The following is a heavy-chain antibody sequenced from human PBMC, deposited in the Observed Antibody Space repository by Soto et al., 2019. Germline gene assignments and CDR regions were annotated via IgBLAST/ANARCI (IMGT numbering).Heavy chain of an antibody. Sequence: GESLKISCKGSGYSFTSYWISWVRQMPGKGLEWMGRIDPSDSYTNYSPSFQGHVTISADKSISTAYLQWSSLKASDTAMYYCERHQYSSGWLSRNWFDPWGQGTLVTSPQ. V-gene: IGHV5-10-1*01. CDR3: ERHQYSSGWLSRNWFDP. CDR2: IDPSDSYT. J-gene: IGHJ5*02. CDR1: GYSFTSYW. D-gene: IGHD6-19*01.